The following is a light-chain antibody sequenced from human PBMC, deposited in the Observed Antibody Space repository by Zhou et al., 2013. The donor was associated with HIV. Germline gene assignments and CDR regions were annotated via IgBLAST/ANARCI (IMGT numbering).Light chain of an antibody. CDR3: QQYHSNPVT. V-gene: IGKV1-5*03. CDR2: KAS. J-gene: IGKJ2*01. CDR1: QSISSW. Sequence: DIQMTQSPSTLSASVGDRVTITCRASQSISSWLAWYQQKPGKAPNLLIYKASSLESGVPSRFSGSGSGTEFTLTITNLQPDDFATYHCQQYHSNPVTFGQGTRLEIK.